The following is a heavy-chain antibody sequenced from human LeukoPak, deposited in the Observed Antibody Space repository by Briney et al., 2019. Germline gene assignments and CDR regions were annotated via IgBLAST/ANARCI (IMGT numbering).Heavy chain of an antibody. J-gene: IGHJ4*02. CDR1: GFTFSDHY. Sequence: GGSLRLSCAASGFTFSDHYIDWVRQAPGKGLQWVGRSRNKANSYTTEYAASVKGRFIISRDDSESSLYLQMNSLTAEDTAVYYCARGRYVYDSSGYNYWGQGTLVTVSS. V-gene: IGHV3-72*01. CDR3: ARGRYVYDSSGYNY. D-gene: IGHD3-22*01. CDR2: SRNKANSYTT.